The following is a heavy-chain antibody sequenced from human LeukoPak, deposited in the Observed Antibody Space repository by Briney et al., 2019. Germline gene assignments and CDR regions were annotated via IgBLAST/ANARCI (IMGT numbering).Heavy chain of an antibody. J-gene: IGHJ4*02. Sequence: SVKVSCKASGGTFSSYAISRVRQAPGQGLEWMGGIIPIFGTANYAQKFQGRVTITADKSTSTAYMELSSLRSEDTAVYYCARDRGSGWPAFDYWGQGTLVTVSS. D-gene: IGHD6-19*01. CDR2: IIPIFGTA. V-gene: IGHV1-69*06. CDR3: ARDRGSGWPAFDY. CDR1: GGTFSSYA.